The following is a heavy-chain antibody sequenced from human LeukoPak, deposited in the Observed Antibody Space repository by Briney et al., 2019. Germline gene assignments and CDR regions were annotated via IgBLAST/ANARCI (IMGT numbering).Heavy chain of an antibody. J-gene: IGHJ4*02. V-gene: IGHV4-59*08. CDR1: GGSISNYY. CDR2: IYYSGST. CDR3: ARRAYGSGSFNRYYFDY. Sequence: SDTLSLTCTVSGGSISNYYWSWIRQPPGKGLEWIGYIYYSGSTNYNPSLKSRVTISVDTSKNQFSLKLNSVTAADTAVYYCARRAYGSGSFNRYYFDYWGQGTLVAVSS. D-gene: IGHD3-10*01.